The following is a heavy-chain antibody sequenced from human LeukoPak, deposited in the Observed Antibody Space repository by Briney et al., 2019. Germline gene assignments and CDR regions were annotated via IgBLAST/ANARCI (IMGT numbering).Heavy chain of an antibody. D-gene: IGHD4-23*01. CDR2: INHSGST. V-gene: IGHV4-34*01. CDR1: GGSFSGYY. CDR3: ARRAGLKAVVSPPAAFDI. J-gene: IGHJ3*02. Sequence: PSETLSLTCAVYGGSFSGYYWSWIRQPPGKGLEWIGEINHSGSTNYSPSLKSRVTISVDTSKNQFSLKLSSVTAADTAVYYCARRAGLKAVVSPPAAFDIWGQGTMVTVSS.